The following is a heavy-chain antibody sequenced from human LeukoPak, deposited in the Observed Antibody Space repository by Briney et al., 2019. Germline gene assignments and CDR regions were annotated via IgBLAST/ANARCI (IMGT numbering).Heavy chain of an antibody. CDR1: GASISSYY. J-gene: IGHJ3*02. D-gene: IGHD4-17*01. CDR2: IFYSGST. V-gene: IGHV4-59*01. Sequence: SETLSLTCTVSGASISSYYWSWIRQPPGKGLEWIGHIFYSGSTNYNPSLKSRVTISIDTSKNQFSLNLSSVTAADTAVYYCARARGYGDYGDAFEIWGQGTTVTVSS. CDR3: ARARGYGDYGDAFEI.